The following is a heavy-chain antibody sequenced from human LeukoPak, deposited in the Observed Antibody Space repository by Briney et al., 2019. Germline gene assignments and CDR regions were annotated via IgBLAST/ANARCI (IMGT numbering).Heavy chain of an antibody. CDR1: GIPFSSFG. V-gene: IGHV3-33*01. D-gene: IGHD6-13*01. J-gene: IGHJ6*02. Sequence: GGSLRLSCAAPGIPFSSFGMHWLRQAPGKGLEWVAFIWYDGSNKYYADSVKGRFTISRDNSKNTLYLQMSSLRAEDTAAYFCARGGILYGLDVWGQGTTVTVSS. CDR2: IWYDGSNK. CDR3: ARGGILYGLDV.